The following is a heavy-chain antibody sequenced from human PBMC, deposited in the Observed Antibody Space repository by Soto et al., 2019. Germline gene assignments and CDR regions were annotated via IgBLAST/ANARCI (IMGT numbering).Heavy chain of an antibody. J-gene: IGHJ4*02. Sequence: QVQLVQSGAEVKKPGASVKVSCKASGYTFTSYDINWVRQATGQGLEWMGWMNTNSGNTGYAQKFQGRVNMTRNTSISTAYMELSSLRSEDTAVYYCARSPAKRRHLVPHFDYWGQGTLVTVSS. D-gene: IGHD6-6*01. CDR1: GYTFTSYD. V-gene: IGHV1-8*01. CDR2: MNTNSGNT. CDR3: ARSPAKRRHLVPHFDY.